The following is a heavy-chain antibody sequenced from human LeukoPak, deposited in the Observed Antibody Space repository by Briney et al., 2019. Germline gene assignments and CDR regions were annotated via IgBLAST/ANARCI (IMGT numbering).Heavy chain of an antibody. CDR3: AKVRPTRFVESSGWLELGY. CDR2: ISGYGSRT. V-gene: IGHV3-43*02. D-gene: IGHD6-19*01. CDR1: GFTFDDYA. J-gene: IGHJ4*02. Sequence: GSLRLPCAASGFTFDDYAMHWVRPAPRKGLEWVSLISGYGSRTYYAGSVKGRVTISRDNSKNSLYLQMNSLRTEDTAFYYCAKVRPTRFVESSGWLELGYWGQGTLVTVSS.